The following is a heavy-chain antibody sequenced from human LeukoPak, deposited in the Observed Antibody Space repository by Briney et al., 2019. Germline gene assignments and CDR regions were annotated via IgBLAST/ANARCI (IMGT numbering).Heavy chain of an antibody. CDR2: IDYSGWT. V-gene: IGHV4-59*01. J-gene: IGHJ4*02. CDR1: GGSISSYY. Sequence: SETLSLTCTVSGGSISSYYWSWIRQPPGKGLEWIGYIDYSGWTNYNPSLKSRVTISADTSENQFSLKLSSVTAADTAVYYCARDRASGSGKYYFDYGGQGTLVTVSS. CDR3: ARDRASGSGKYYFDY. D-gene: IGHD3-10*01.